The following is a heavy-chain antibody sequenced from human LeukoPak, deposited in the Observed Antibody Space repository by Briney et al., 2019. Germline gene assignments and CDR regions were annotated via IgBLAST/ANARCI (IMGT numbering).Heavy chain of an antibody. D-gene: IGHD2-21*02. CDR1: QNIFTNYW. CDR2: IYPGDSDT. CDR3: ARRGEYCGGDCYSETFEL. J-gene: IGHJ3*01. Sequence: PGESLKISCQASQNIFTNYWIGWVRQMPGKGLEWMGIIYPGDSDTTYSPSFQGQVTISADKSITTAYLQWSSLKASDTAMYYCARRGEYCGGDCYSETFELWSEGTIGTVSS. V-gene: IGHV5-51*01.